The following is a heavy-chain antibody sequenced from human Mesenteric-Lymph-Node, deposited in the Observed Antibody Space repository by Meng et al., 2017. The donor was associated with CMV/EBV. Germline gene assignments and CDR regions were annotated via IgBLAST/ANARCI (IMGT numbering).Heavy chain of an antibody. V-gene: IGHV4-4*02. CDR3: ARDGGATTLDY. D-gene: IGHD5-24*01. CDR2: IYYSGST. J-gene: IGHJ4*02. CDR1: GGSITSNSW. Sequence: SLTGAVSGGSITSNSWWSWVRQPPGKGLEWIGEIYYSGSTTYSPSLKSRVTISVDKSKNHFSLNLSSVTAADTAVYYCARDGGATTLDYWGQGTLVTVS.